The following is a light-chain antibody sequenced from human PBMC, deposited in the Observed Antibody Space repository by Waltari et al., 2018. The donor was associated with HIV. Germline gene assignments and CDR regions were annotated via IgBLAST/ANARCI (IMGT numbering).Light chain of an antibody. Sequence: EVVLTQYSSTPSLPQGVRPTLSCRARHNIANNLAWYQQKPGQAPRLLIYDASTRASGIPARFSGSGSGTDFTLTISSLEPEDVAVYYCQQRSKWPPVTFGQGTRLEI. J-gene: IGKJ5*01. CDR1: HNIANN. CDR3: QQRSKWPPVT. CDR2: DAS. V-gene: IGKV3-11*01.